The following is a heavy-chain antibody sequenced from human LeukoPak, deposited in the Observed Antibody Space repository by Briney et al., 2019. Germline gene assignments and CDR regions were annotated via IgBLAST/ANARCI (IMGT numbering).Heavy chain of an antibody. CDR1: GYTLTELS. D-gene: IGHD2-2*01. Sequence: ASVKVSCKVSGYTLTELSMHWVRQAPGKGLEWMGGFDPEDGETIYAQKLQGRVTMTTDTSTSTAYMELRSLRSDDTAVYYCARDSPKSYCSSTSCYSSLYYYGMDVWGQGTTVTVSS. CDR3: ARDSPKSYCSSTSCYSSLYYYGMDV. V-gene: IGHV1-24*01. J-gene: IGHJ6*02. CDR2: FDPEDGET.